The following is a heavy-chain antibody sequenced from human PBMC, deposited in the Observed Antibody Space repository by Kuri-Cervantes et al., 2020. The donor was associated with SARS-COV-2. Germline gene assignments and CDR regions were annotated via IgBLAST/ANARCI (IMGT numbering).Heavy chain of an antibody. Sequence: ASVKVSCKASGYTFTSYYMHWVRQAPGQGLEWMGIINPSGGSTSYAQKFQGRVTMTRDTSASTAYMELSSLRSEDTAVYYCASGYSYGHTPDYYYYGMDVWGQGTTVTVSS. CDR2: INPSGGST. D-gene: IGHD5-18*01. CDR3: ASGYSYGHTPDYYYYGMDV. CDR1: GYTFTSYY. J-gene: IGHJ6*02. V-gene: IGHV1-46*01.